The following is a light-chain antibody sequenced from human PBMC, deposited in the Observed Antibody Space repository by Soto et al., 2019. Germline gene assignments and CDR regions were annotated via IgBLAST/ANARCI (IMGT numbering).Light chain of an antibody. V-gene: IGLV1-40*01. J-gene: IGLJ2*01. CDR2: GNS. Sequence: QSVLTQPPSVSGAPGQRVTISCTGSSSNIGAGYDVHWYQQLPGTAPKLLIYGNSNRPSGVPDRFSGSKSGTSASLAITGLQAEDEADYYCHSCDSSLSGSVVFGGGTKLTVL. CDR1: SSNIGAGYD. CDR3: HSCDSSLSGSVV.